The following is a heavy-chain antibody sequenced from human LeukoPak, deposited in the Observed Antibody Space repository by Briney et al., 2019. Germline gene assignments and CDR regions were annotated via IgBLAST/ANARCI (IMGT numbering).Heavy chain of an antibody. CDR3: ARSFRWGNIAASGTTHFDY. J-gene: IGHJ4*02. V-gene: IGHV5-51*01. CDR1: GYSFTSYW. CDR2: IYPGDSDT. D-gene: IGHD6-13*01. Sequence: GESLKISCKGSGYSFTSYWIGWVRQMPGKGLEWMGIIYPGDSDTRYSPSFQGQVTISADKSISTAYLQWSSLKASDTAMYYCARSFRWGNIAASGTTHFDYWGQGTLVTVSS.